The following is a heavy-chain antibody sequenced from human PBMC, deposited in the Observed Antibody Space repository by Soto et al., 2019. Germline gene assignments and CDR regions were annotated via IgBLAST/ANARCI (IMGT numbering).Heavy chain of an antibody. J-gene: IGHJ3*02. CDR1: GGSISGYY. V-gene: IGHV4-59*01. CDR3: TRSVTGYAFDI. CDR2: VYFTGTS. D-gene: IGHD2-8*02. Sequence: QVQLQESGPGLVKPSETLSLTCTVSGGSISGYYWSWIRQPPGQGLEWLGYVYFTGTSSYSPSLTGRATISLDTPRSQFSLKLRSVTTADTAVYYCTRSVTGYAFDIWGQGTMLTVSA.